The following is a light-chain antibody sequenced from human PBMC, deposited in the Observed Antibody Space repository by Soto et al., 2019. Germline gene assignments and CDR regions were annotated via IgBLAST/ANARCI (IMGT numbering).Light chain of an antibody. CDR1: QSVSSN. CDR2: GAS. V-gene: IGKV3-15*01. CDR3: QQYNNWPPIT. Sequence: EIVLTQSPATLSFSPGERATLSCRASQSVSSNLAWYQQKPGQAPRLLIYGASTRATGIPDRFSGSGSGTEFTLSISSLQSEDSAVYYCQQYNNWPPITFGQGTRLEIK. J-gene: IGKJ5*01.